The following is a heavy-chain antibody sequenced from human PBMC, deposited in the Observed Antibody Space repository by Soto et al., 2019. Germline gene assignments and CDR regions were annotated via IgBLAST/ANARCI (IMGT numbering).Heavy chain of an antibody. Sequence: QVQLVQSGAEVKKPGASVKVSCKASGYTFTSYAMHWVRQAPGQRLEWMGWINAGNGNTKYSQKFQGRVTITRDTXAXTXXMELSSLRSEDTAVYYCARDRGTMVRGVTYYGMDVWGQGTTVTVSS. CDR3: ARDRGTMVRGVTYYGMDV. D-gene: IGHD3-10*01. CDR2: INAGNGNT. J-gene: IGHJ6*02. V-gene: IGHV1-3*01. CDR1: GYTFTSYA.